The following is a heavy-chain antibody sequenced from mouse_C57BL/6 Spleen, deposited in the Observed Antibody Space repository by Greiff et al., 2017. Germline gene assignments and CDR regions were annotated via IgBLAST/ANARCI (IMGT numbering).Heavy chain of an antibody. V-gene: IGHV1-22*01. CDR3: ARPYYYGSSPYAMDY. J-gene: IGHJ4*01. CDR1: GYTFTDYN. D-gene: IGHD1-1*01. Sequence: VQLQQSGPELVKPGASVKMSCKASGYTFTDYNMHWVKQSHGKSLEWIGYINPNNGGTSYNQKFKGKATLTVNKSSSTAYMELRSLTSEDSAVYYCARPYYYGSSPYAMDYWGQGTSVTVSS. CDR2: INPNNGGT.